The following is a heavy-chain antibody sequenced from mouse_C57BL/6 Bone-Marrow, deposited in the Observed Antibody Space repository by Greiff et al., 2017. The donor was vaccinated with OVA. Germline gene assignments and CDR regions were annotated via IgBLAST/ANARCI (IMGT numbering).Heavy chain of an antibody. CDR2: IYPGDGDT. CDR1: GYAFSSSW. D-gene: IGHD3-1*01. J-gene: IGHJ4*01. CDR3: ARRAQLSGAMDY. V-gene: IGHV1-82*01. Sequence: QVQLQPSGPELVKPGASVKISCKASGYAFSSSWMNWVKQRPGKGLEWIGRIYPGDGDTKYNGKFKGKATLTADKSSSTAYMQLSSLTSEDSAVYFCARRAQLSGAMDYWGQGTSVTVSS.